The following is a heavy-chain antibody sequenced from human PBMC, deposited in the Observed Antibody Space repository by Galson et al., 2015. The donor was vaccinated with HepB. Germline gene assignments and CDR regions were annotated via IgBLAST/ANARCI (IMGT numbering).Heavy chain of an antibody. D-gene: IGHD4-17*01. CDR1: GFTFSSYW. CDR2: IKQDGSEK. Sequence: SLRLSCAASGFTFSSYWMNWVRPAPGKGLEWVANIKQDGSEKHYVDSVKGRFTISRDNVKNSLYLQMSSLRAEDTAVYYCARAIYGDWGSDAFDIWGQGTMVTVSS. CDR3: ARAIYGDWGSDAFDI. J-gene: IGHJ3*02. V-gene: IGHV3-7*01.